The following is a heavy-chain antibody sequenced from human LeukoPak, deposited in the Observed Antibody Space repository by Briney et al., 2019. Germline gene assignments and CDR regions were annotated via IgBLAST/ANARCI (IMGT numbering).Heavy chain of an antibody. CDR2: IYYSGST. CDR3: ASVPHITMVRGVTNRYYYYYGMDV. CDR1: GGSISSYY. D-gene: IGHD3-10*01. V-gene: IGHV4-59*08. Sequence: KPSETLSLTCTVSGGSISSYYWSWIRQPPGKGLEWTGYIYYSGSTNYNPSLKSRVTISVDTSKNQFSLKLSSVTAADTAVYYCASVPHITMVRGVTNRYYYYYGMDVWGQGTTVTVSS. J-gene: IGHJ6*02.